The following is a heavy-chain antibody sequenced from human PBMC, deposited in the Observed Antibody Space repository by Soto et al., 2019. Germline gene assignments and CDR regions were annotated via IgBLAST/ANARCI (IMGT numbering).Heavy chain of an antibody. D-gene: IGHD2-2*01. J-gene: IGHJ4*02. CDR2: IYSGGST. CDR1: GFTVSSNY. Sequence: EVQLVESGGGLVQPGGSLRLSCAASGFTVSSNYMSWVHQAPGKGLQWVSVIYSGGSTYYADSVKGRFTISRDNSKNTLYLQMNRLRAEDTAVYYCATSYCSSTSCYHFDYWGQGTLVTVSS. CDR3: ATSYCSSTSCYHFDY. V-gene: IGHV3-66*01.